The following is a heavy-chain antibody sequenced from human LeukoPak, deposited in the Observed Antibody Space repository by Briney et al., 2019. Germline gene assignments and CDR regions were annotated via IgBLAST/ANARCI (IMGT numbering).Heavy chain of an antibody. CDR2: VNPSGDST. CDR1: GYTFSDYN. V-gene: IGHV1-46*01. Sequence: GASVKLSCKASGYTFSDYNIHWVRQAPGQGLEWMGIVNPSGDSTNYAQNFQGRVTMTGDTSTSTVYMELSSLRSEDMAVYYCARAPSAYCSSTSCYVPRNQNFDYWGQGTLVTVSS. D-gene: IGHD2-2*01. J-gene: IGHJ4*02. CDR3: ARAPSAYCSSTSCYVPRNQNFDY.